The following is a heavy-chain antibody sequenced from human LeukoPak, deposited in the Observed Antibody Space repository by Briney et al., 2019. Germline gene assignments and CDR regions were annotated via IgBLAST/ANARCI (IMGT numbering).Heavy chain of an antibody. D-gene: IGHD2-15*01. CDR2: IYYSGST. Sequence: SETLSLTCTVSGGSVSSGSYSWSWIRQPPGKGLEWIGYIYYSGSTNYNPSLKSRVTISVDTSKNQFSLKLSSVTAADTAVYYCARDAFCSGGSCYSGGNYYYGMDVWGKGTTVTVSS. J-gene: IGHJ6*04. V-gene: IGHV4-61*01. CDR3: ARDAFCSGGSCYSGGNYYYGMDV. CDR1: GGSVSSGSYS.